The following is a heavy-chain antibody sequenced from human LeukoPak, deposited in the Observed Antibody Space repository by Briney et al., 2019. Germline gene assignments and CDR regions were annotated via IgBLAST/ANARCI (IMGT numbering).Heavy chain of an antibody. J-gene: IGHJ4*02. CDR2: ISTDGNTT. Sequence: GGSLRLSCAASGLAFSAYKMHWVRQAPRKGLVWVSRISTDGNTTDYADFVQGRFTASRDNTKNTWSLEMNSLRAEDTAVYYCVSFYETYWGRGTLVTVSS. CDR3: VSFYETY. V-gene: IGHV3-74*01. CDR1: GLAFSAYK. D-gene: IGHD2/OR15-2a*01.